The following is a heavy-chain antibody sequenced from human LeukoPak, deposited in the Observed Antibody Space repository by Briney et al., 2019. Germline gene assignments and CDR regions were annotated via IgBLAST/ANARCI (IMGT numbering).Heavy chain of an antibody. V-gene: IGHV3-7*01. Sequence: GGSLRLSCAASGFTFSSYWMSWVRQAPGKGLEWVANIKQDGSEKYYVDSVKGRFTISRDNAKNSLYLQMNSLRAEDMAVYYCARERGYDFWSGRNWFDPWGQGTLVTVSS. CDR3: ARERGYDFWSGRNWFDP. CDR1: GFTFSSYW. J-gene: IGHJ5*02. D-gene: IGHD3-3*01. CDR2: IKQDGSEK.